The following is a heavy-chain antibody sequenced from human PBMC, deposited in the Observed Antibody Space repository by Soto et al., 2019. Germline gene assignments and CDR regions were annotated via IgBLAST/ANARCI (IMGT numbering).Heavy chain of an antibody. V-gene: IGHV4-59*01. D-gene: IGHD1-1*01. CDR2: IFYSGGT. CDR3: ARLQLVQKVIDY. CDR1: GDSISTYY. J-gene: IGHJ4*02. Sequence: SETLSLTCTVSGDSISTYYWSWIRQPPGKGQQWIGYIFYSGGTAYNPSLKSRVTISLDMSKKQISLKLSSVTTADTATYFCARLQLVQKVIDYWGQGTLVTVSS.